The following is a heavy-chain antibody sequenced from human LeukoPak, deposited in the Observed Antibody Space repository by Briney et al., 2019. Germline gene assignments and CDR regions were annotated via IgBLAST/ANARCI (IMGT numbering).Heavy chain of an antibody. CDR2: IYYSGST. J-gene: IGHJ4*02. CDR1: GGSISSYY. CDR3: ARERAGVTEYYFDY. D-gene: IGHD3-10*01. V-gene: IGHV4-59*01. Sequence: PSETLSLTCTVSGGSISSYYWSWIRQPPGKGLEWIGYIYYSGSTSYNPSLKSRVTISVDTSKNQFSLKLSSVTAADTAVYYCARERAGVTEYYFDYWGQGTLVTVSS.